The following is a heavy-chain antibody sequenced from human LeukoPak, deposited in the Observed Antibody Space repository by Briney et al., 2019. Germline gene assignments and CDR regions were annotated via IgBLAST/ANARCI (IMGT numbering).Heavy chain of an antibody. Sequence: ASVKVSCKASGYTFTSYAMNWVRQAPGQGLEWMGWINTNTGNPTYAQGFTGRFVFSLDTSVSTAYLQVSSLKAEDTAVYYCARDKYGGYYYYYGMDVWGQGTTVTVSS. CDR1: GYTFTSYA. D-gene: IGHD4/OR15-4a*01. V-gene: IGHV7-4-1*02. CDR3: ARDKYGGYYYYYGMDV. CDR2: INTNTGNP. J-gene: IGHJ6*02.